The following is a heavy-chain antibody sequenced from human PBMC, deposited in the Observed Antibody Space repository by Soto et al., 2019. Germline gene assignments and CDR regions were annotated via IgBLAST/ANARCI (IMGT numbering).Heavy chain of an antibody. CDR1: GFTFSSDA. CDR2: ISGSSGST. V-gene: IGHV3-23*01. D-gene: IGHD3-3*01. CDR3: ASILNYDFWSGSNAFYV. Sequence: GGSLRLSCAASGFTFSSDAMSWVRQAPGKGLEWVSAISGSSGSTYYADSVKGRFTISRDNAKNSLYLQMNSLRAEDTAVYYFASILNYDFWSGSNAFYVWGQGTMVTVSS. J-gene: IGHJ3*01.